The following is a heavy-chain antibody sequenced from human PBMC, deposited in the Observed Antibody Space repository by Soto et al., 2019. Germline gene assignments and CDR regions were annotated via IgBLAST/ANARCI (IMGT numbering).Heavy chain of an antibody. CDR1: GGSFSGYY. V-gene: IGHV4-34*01. Sequence: SETLSLTCAVYGGSFSGYYWSWIRQPPWKGLEWIGEINHSGSTNYNPSLKSRATISVDTSKNQFSLKLSSVTAADTAVYYCARATRYCSGGSCYRRWFDPWGQGTLVTVSS. J-gene: IGHJ5*02. CDR3: ARATRYCSGGSCYRRWFDP. D-gene: IGHD2-15*01. CDR2: INHSGST.